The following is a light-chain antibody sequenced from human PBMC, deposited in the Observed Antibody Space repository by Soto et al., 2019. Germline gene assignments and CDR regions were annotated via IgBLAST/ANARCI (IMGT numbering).Light chain of an antibody. Sequence: QSVLTQPPSGSGAPVQRVTISCTGSSSNIGSGYDVHWYQQLPGTDPKLLIYGNTNRPSGIPDRFSGAKYGIPASLDITGLVAEDEADYYCQSSDSSLGGSGVFGNGTK. CDR2: GNT. V-gene: IGLV1-40*01. J-gene: IGLJ1*01. CDR3: QSSDSSLGGSGV. CDR1: SSNIGSGYD.